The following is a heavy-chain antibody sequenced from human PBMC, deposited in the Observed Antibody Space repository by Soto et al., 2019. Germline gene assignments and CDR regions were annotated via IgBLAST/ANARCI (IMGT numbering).Heavy chain of an antibody. V-gene: IGHV3-21*01. Sequence: PGGSLRLSCAASGFTFSSYSMNWVRQAPGKGLEWVSSISSSSSYIYYADSVKGRFTISRDNAKNSLYLQMNSLRAEDTAVYYCARGNVLLWSRDPIKIDYWGQGTLVTVSS. J-gene: IGHJ4*02. CDR1: GFTFSSYS. D-gene: IGHD3-10*01. CDR2: ISSSSSYI. CDR3: ARGNVLLWSRDPIKIDY.